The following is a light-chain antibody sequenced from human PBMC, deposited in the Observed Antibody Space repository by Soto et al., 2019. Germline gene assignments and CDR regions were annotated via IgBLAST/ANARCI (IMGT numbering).Light chain of an antibody. J-gene: IGLJ3*02. V-gene: IGLV1-40*01. CDR2: GNS. Sequence: QLVLTQPPSVSGAPGQRVTISCTGSSSNIGAGYDVHWYQQLPGTAPKLLIYGNSNRPSGVPDRFSGSNSGTSASLAITGLQAEDEAGYYCQSYDSSLSVWVFGGGTKVTVL. CDR3: QSYDSSLSVWV. CDR1: SSNIGAGYD.